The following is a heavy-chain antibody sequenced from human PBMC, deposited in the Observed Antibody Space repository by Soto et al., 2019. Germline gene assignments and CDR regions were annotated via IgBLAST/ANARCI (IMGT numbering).Heavy chain of an antibody. V-gene: IGHV1-18*01. CDR2: ISAYNGNT. D-gene: IGHD2-8*01. Sequence: GASVKVSCKASGYTFTSYGISWVRQAPGQGLEWMGWISAYNGNTNYAQKLQGRVTMTRDTSTSTVYMELSSLRSEDTAVYYCASEGYCTNGVCVNYYYYGMDVWGQGTTVTVSS. CDR1: GYTFTSYG. J-gene: IGHJ6*02. CDR3: ASEGYCTNGVCVNYYYYGMDV.